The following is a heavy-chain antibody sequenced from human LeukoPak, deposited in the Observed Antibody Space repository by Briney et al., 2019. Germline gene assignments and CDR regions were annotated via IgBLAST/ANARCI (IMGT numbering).Heavy chain of an antibody. CDR3: AKDIMTGRFSPPTXFDS. Sequence: GGSLQLSCAASGFTFKSYTMTWVRLSPQRGLEWVSSITGVVGTTYYADSVKGRFTISRDNSRNTLSLQMNGLRVEDTALYYCAKDIMTGRFSPPTXFDSWGXXXLVTVSS. CDR1: GFTFKSYT. D-gene: IGHD3-9*01. CDR2: ITGVVGTT. V-gene: IGHV3-23*01. J-gene: IGHJ4*01.